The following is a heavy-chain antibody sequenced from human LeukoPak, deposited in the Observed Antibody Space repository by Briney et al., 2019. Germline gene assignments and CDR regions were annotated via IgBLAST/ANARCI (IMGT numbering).Heavy chain of an antibody. CDR1: GGSFSGYY. V-gene: IGHV4-34*01. J-gene: IGHJ4*02. D-gene: IGHD6-13*01. Sequence: SETLSLTCAVYGGSFSGYYWSWIRQPPGKGLEWIGEINHSGSTNYNPSLKSRVTISVDTSKNQFSLKLSSVTAADTAVYYCARGPPRGRRDRAGFDYWGQGTLVTVSS. CDR2: INHSGST. CDR3: ARGPPRGRRDRAGFDY.